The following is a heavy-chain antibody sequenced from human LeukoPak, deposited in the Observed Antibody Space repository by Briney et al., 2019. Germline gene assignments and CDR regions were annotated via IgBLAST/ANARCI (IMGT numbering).Heavy chain of an antibody. CDR1: GFTFSSYG. V-gene: IGHV3-33*01. J-gene: IGHJ4*02. Sequence: PGRSLRLSCAASGFTFSSYGMHWVRQAPGKGLEWVAVIWYDGSNKYYADSVKGRFTISRDNSKNTLYLQMNSLRPEDTAVYFCARVYSSSSGRALDYWGQGTLVAVSS. CDR2: IWYDGSNK. D-gene: IGHD6-6*01. CDR3: ARVYSSSSGRALDY.